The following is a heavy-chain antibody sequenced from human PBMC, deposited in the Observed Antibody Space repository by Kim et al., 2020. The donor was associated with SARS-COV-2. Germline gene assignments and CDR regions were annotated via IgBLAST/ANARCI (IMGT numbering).Heavy chain of an antibody. V-gene: IGHV3-30*01. CDR3: ARENFDYGEYYFDY. Sequence: AKPVKGRFTIVRDNSKNSLYLQMNCLGAEDSAVYYCARENFDYGEYYFDYWGQGTLVTICS. D-gene: IGHD4-17*01. J-gene: IGHJ4*02.